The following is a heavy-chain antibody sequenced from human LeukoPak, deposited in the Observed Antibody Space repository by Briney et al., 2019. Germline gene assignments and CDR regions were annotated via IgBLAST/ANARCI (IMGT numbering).Heavy chain of an antibody. CDR2: ISRSGGST. J-gene: IGHJ4*02. Sequence: PGGSLRLSCAASGFTFSSYAMSWVRQAPGKGLEWVSAISRSGGSTYYADSVKGRFTISRDNSKNTLYLQMNSLRAEDTAVYYCAKAYGSGSYYVTPYYFDYWGQGTLVTVSS. V-gene: IGHV3-23*01. CDR1: GFTFSSYA. D-gene: IGHD1-26*01. CDR3: AKAYGSGSYYVTPYYFDY.